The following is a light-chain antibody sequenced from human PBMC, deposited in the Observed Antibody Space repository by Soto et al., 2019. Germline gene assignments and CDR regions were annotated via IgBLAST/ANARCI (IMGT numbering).Light chain of an antibody. V-gene: IGKV3-11*01. CDR1: QSVSRY. CDR2: DAS. CDR3: QQRSNWPRT. Sequence: EIVLTQSTATLSLSPGDRATLSCRASQSVSRYLAWYQQKPGQAPRLLIYDASNRATGIPARFGGSGSGTDLTLTISSLEPEDFAVYYCQQRSNWPRTFGQGTKLEIK. J-gene: IGKJ2*01.